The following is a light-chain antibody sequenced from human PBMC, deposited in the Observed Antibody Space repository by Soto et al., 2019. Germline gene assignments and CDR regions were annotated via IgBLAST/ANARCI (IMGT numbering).Light chain of an antibody. CDR3: QQYDDWPPIT. CDR2: GAS. Sequence: ETVMTQSPATLSVSPGERATLSCRASQSVSTKLAGYQQKPGQAPRLLIYGASTRATGIPARFSGSGSGTEFPLTVSSLQSEDFAVYYCQQYDDWPPITFGQGTRLEIK. V-gene: IGKV3D-15*01. J-gene: IGKJ5*01. CDR1: QSVSTK.